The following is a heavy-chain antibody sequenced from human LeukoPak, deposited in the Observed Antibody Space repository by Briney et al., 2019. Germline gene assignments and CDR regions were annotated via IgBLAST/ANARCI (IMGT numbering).Heavy chain of an antibody. CDR3: TRLSPAATNYYYYYYMDV. Sequence: GGSLRLSCAASGFTFSGSAMHWVRQASGKGLEWVGRIRSKANSYATAYAASVKGRFTISRDDSKNTAYLQMNSLKTEDTAVYYCTRLSPAATNYYYYYYMDVWGKGTTVTVSS. V-gene: IGHV3-73*01. D-gene: IGHD2-15*01. J-gene: IGHJ6*03. CDR2: IRSKANSYAT. CDR1: GFTFSGSA.